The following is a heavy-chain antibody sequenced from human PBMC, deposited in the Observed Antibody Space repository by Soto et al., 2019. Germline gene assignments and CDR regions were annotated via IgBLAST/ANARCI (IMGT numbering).Heavy chain of an antibody. D-gene: IGHD2-15*01. V-gene: IGHV3-33*01. CDR1: GFTFSSYG. Sequence: GGSLRLSCAASGFTFSSYGMHWVRQAPGKGLEWVAVIWYDGSNKYYADSVKGRFTISRDNSKNTLYLQMNSLRAEDTAVYYCARWGIYSEPRGCSGGSCYHYYFDYWGQGTLVTVSS. J-gene: IGHJ4*02. CDR3: ARWGIYSEPRGCSGGSCYHYYFDY. CDR2: IWYDGSNK.